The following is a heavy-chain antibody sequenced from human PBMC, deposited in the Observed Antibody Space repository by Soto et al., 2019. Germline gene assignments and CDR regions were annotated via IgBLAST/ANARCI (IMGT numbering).Heavy chain of an antibody. CDR2: IYYGGST. D-gene: IGHD7-27*01. Sequence: SETLSLTCTVSGASISSGCYYWSWIRQYPGKGLEWIGYIYYGGSTYYTPSLKSRVTISVDTPKNQFSLKLSSVTAADTAVYYCAKNWNWGSLVHWGQGTLVTVSS. CDR3: AKNWNWGSLVH. V-gene: IGHV4-61*01. J-gene: IGHJ4*02. CDR1: GASISSGCYY.